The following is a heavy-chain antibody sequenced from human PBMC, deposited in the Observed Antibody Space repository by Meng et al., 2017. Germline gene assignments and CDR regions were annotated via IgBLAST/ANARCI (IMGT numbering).Heavy chain of an antibody. CDR3: ARAGIQLWSYFDAFDI. CDR1: GFNFSSYA. CDR2: ISYDGSNK. V-gene: IGHV3-30*01. J-gene: IGHJ3*02. Sequence: GESLKISCAASGFNFSSYAMHWVRQAPGKGLEWVAVISYDGSNKYYADSVKGRFTISRDNSKNTLYLQMNSLRAEDTAVYYCARAGIQLWSYFDAFDIWGQGTMVTVSS. D-gene: IGHD5-18*01.